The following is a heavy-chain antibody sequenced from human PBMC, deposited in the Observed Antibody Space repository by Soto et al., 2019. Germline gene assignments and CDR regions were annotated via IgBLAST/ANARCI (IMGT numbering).Heavy chain of an antibody. Sequence: PVGSLRLSCAASGFTFNSYGMHWVRQAPGKGLEWVAVIWYDGSNKYYGDSVKGRFTISRDNSKNTLYLQMNSLRAEDTAVYYCARDRPNSGFDYWGQGTLVTVSS. CDR1: GFTFNSYG. CDR2: IWYDGSNK. D-gene: IGHD7-27*01. J-gene: IGHJ4*02. CDR3: ARDRPNSGFDY. V-gene: IGHV3-33*01.